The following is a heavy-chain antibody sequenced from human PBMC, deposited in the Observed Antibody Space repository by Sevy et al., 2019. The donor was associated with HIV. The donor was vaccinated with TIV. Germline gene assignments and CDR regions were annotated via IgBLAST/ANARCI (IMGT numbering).Heavy chain of an antibody. D-gene: IGHD3-3*01. CDR3: AKDPRPSHRITTFGGVDYFEY. Sequence: GGSLRLSCAASGFTFSTYGMHWVRQAPGKGLEWVAFIRYDESEQYCADSVKGRCTISRDNSKSTLYLRLSSLRDEDTAVYYCAKDPRPSHRITTFGGVDYFEYWGQGTLLTVSS. CDR2: IRYDESEQ. CDR1: GFTFSTYG. J-gene: IGHJ4*02. V-gene: IGHV3-30*02.